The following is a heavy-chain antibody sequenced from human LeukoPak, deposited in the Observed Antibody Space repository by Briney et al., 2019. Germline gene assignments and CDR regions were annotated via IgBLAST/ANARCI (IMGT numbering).Heavy chain of an antibody. V-gene: IGHV4-4*09. Sequence: RQXXXKGXEWIGYIYTSGSTNYNPSLKSRVTISVDTSKNQFSLKLSSVTAADTAVYYCASTGYRTLYYFDYWGQGTLVTVSS. CDR2: IYTSGST. CDR3: ASTGYRTLYYFDY. D-gene: IGHD3-9*01. J-gene: IGHJ4*02.